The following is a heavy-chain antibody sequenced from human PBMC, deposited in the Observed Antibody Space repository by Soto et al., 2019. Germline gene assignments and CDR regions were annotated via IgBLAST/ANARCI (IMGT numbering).Heavy chain of an antibody. CDR2: INHSGST. Sequence: PSETLSLTCAVYGGSFSGYYWSWIRQPPGKGLEWIGEINHSGSTNYNPSLKSRVTISVDTSKNQFSLKLSSVTAADTAVYYCASGSQLPPSPEEYYFDYWGQGTLVTVSS. CDR1: GGSFSGYY. V-gene: IGHV4-34*01. CDR3: ASGSQLPPSPEEYYFDY. D-gene: IGHD2-2*01. J-gene: IGHJ4*02.